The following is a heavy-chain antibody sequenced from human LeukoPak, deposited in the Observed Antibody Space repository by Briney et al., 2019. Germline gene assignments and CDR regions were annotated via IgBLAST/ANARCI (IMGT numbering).Heavy chain of an antibody. CDR3: ARVGYSYGYVRLGTHFDY. Sequence: GGSLRLSCAASGFTFSSYWMSWVRQAPGKGLEWVANIKQDGSEKYYVDSVKGRFTISRDNAKNSLYLQMNSLRAEDTAVYYCARVGYSYGYVRLGTHFDYWGQGTLVTVPS. CDR1: GFTFSSYW. CDR2: IKQDGSEK. J-gene: IGHJ4*02. D-gene: IGHD5-18*01. V-gene: IGHV3-7*01.